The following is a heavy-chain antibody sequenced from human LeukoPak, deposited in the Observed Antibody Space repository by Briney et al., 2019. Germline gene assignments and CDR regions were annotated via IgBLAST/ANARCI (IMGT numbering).Heavy chain of an antibody. Sequence: PGGSLRLSCAASGFTFSSYAMSWVRQAPGKGLEWVSAISGSGGSTYYADSVKGRFTISRDNAQNSLYLQMNSLRAEDTAVYYCARSGSRSSGYEFWGQGTLVTVSS. CDR1: GFTFSSYA. CDR2: ISGSGGST. J-gene: IGHJ4*02. CDR3: ARSGSRSSGYEF. D-gene: IGHD3-22*01. V-gene: IGHV3-23*01.